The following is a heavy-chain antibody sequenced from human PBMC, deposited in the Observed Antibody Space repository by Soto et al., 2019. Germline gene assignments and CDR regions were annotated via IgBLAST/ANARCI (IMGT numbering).Heavy chain of an antibody. V-gene: IGHV4-39*01. J-gene: IGHJ6*02. CDR1: GYSVSSSDYY. Sequence: SETLSLTCSVSGYSVSSSDYYWAWIRQPPGKGLEWIGGMLYSGLTYYNPSLKSRVTLSVDTSKNQFSVRLNSVTASDTAVYYCAPLSVSLSGPYGIHVWGQGTTVTVSS. CDR3: APLSVSLSGPYGIHV. CDR2: MLYSGLT. D-gene: IGHD2-15*01.